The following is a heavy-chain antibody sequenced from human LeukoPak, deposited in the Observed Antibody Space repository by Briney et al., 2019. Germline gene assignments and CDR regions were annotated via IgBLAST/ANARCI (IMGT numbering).Heavy chain of an antibody. CDR1: GFTFSSYA. J-gene: IGHJ6*02. D-gene: IGHD3-9*01. Sequence: GGSLRLSCAASGFTFSSYAMHWVRQAPGKGLEWVAVISYDGSNKYYADSVKGRFTISRDNSKNTLYLQMNSLRAEDTAVYYCAKDLRYFDWDSYGMDVWGQGTTVTVSS. CDR3: AKDLRYFDWDSYGMDV. CDR2: ISYDGSNK. V-gene: IGHV3-30-3*01.